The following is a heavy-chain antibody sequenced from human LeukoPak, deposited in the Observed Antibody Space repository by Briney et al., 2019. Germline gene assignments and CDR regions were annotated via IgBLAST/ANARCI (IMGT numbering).Heavy chain of an antibody. J-gene: IGHJ5*02. CDR2: INPNSGGT. Sequence: ASVKVSCKASGYTFTGYYLHWVRQAPGQGLEWMGWINPNSGGTNYAQKFQGRVTMTRDTSISTACMELSRLGSDDTAVYYYARDRDCSGGSCYAWFDPWGQGTLVTVSS. D-gene: IGHD2-15*01. CDR3: ARDRDCSGGSCYAWFDP. V-gene: IGHV1-2*02. CDR1: GYTFTGYY.